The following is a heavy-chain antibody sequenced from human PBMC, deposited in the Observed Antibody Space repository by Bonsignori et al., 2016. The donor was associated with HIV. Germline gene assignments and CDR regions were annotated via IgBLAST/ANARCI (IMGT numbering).Heavy chain of an antibody. D-gene: IGHD5-24*01. CDR2: IKPNSGAT. CDR3: ARALDDGYNLDL. Sequence: WVRQAPGQGLEWMGWIKPNSGATNYAQKFQGRVTMTRDTSISTVYMDLSRLISDDTAVYYCARALDDGYNLDLWGQGTLVTVSS. J-gene: IGHJ4*02. V-gene: IGHV1-2*02.